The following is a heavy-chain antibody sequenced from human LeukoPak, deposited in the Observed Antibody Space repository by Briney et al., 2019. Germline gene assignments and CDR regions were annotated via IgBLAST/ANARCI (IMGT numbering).Heavy chain of an antibody. J-gene: IGHJ3*02. CDR2: IYYSGST. CDR3: ATTYSSGWFHTINAFDI. V-gene: IGHV4-39*01. Sequence: SETLSLTCTVSGGSISSSSYYWGWIRQPPGKGLEWIGSIYYSGSTYYNPSLKSRVTISVDTSKNQFSLKLSSVTAADTAVYYCATTYSSGWFHTINAFDIWGQGTMVTVSS. CDR1: GGSISSSSYY. D-gene: IGHD6-19*01.